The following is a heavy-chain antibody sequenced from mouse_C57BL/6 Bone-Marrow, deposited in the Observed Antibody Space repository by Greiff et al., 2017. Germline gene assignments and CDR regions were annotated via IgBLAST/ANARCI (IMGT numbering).Heavy chain of an antibody. J-gene: IGHJ2*01. CDR2: IYPTSGRT. CDR3: AISGPLGRSFAY. Sequence: VQLQQPGAELVKPGASVKMSCKASGYTFTSYWITWVKQRPGQGLEWIGDIYPTSGRTNYNEKFKGKAILTVDTSSNTAYMQLSSLTSEDSAVFYCAISGPLGRSFAYWGQGTTLTVSS. D-gene: IGHD4-1*01. CDR1: GYTFTSYW. V-gene: IGHV1-55*01.